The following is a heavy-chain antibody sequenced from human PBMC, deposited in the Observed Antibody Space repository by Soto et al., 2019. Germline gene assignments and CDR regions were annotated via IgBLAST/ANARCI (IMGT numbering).Heavy chain of an antibody. CDR2: ISYDGSNK. J-gene: IGHJ4*02. Sequence: QVQLVESGGGVVQPGRSLRLSCAASGFTFSSYGMHWVRQAPGKGLEWVAVISYDGSNKYYADSVKGRFTISRDNSKNTLYLQMNSLRAEDTAVYYCAKDQVAQQLAFDYWGQGTLVTVSS. D-gene: IGHD6-13*01. V-gene: IGHV3-30*18. CDR3: AKDQVAQQLAFDY. CDR1: GFTFSSYG.